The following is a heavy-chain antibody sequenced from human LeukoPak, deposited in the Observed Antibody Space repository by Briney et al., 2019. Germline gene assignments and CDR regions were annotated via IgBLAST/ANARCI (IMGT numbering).Heavy chain of an antibody. CDR2: ISGYNGNA. CDR1: GDTFITYY. Sequence: APVKVSCKASGDTFITYYMHWVRQAPGQGLEWMGWISGYNGNAKYAQKVQGRVTMTTDISTSTAYMELRSLRSDDTAVYYCARAFYSSSWYHKEDFFDYWGQGTPVTVSS. D-gene: IGHD6-13*01. CDR3: ARAFYSSSWYHKEDFFDY. J-gene: IGHJ4*02. V-gene: IGHV1-18*04.